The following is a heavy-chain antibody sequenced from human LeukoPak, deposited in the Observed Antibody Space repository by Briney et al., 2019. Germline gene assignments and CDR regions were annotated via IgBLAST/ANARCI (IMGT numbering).Heavy chain of an antibody. CDR2: INHSGST. Sequence: PSETLSLTCAVYGGSFSGYYWSWIRQPPGKGLEWIGEINHSGSTNYNPSLKSRVTISADPSTNHFSLNLTSVTAADTAVYYCSRAGTGFNIPGAYWGQGTLVTVSS. CDR1: GGSFSGYY. CDR3: SRAGTGFNIPGAY. D-gene: IGHD1-14*01. V-gene: IGHV4-34*01. J-gene: IGHJ4*02.